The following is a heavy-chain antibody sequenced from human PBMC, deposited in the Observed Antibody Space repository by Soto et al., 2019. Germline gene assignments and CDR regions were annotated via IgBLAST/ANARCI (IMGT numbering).Heavy chain of an antibody. J-gene: IGHJ4*02. CDR2: ISSSSSTI. D-gene: IGHD3-10*01. V-gene: IGHV3-48*01. Sequence: EVQLVESGGGLVQPGGSLRLSCAASGFTFSSYSMNWVRQAPGKGLEWVSYISSSSSTIYDADSVKGRFTISRDNAENSLYLQMNSLRAEDTAVYYCARGRAYYYGSGSNEYWGQGTLVTVSS. CDR1: GFTFSSYS. CDR3: ARGRAYYYGSGSNEY.